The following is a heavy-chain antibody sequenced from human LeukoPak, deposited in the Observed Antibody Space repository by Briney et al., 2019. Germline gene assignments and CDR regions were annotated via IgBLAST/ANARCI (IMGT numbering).Heavy chain of an antibody. CDR2: ISAYNGNT. V-gene: IGHV1-18*01. D-gene: IGHD4-23*01. J-gene: IGHJ5*02. Sequence: ASVKVSCKASGHTFTSYGISWVRQAPGQGLEWMGWISAYNGNTNYAQKLQGRVTMTTDTSTSTAYMELRSLRSDDTAVYYCARAVEVRWLANVPLGWFDPWGQGTLVTVPS. CDR3: ARAVEVRWLANVPLGWFDP. CDR1: GHTFTSYG.